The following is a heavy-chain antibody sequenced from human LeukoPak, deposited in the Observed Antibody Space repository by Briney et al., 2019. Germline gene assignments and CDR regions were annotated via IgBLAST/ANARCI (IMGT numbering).Heavy chain of an antibody. Sequence: PGRSLRLSCAASGFTFSSYAMHWVRQAPGKGLEWVAVISYDGSNKYYADSVKGRFTISRDNSKNTLYLQMNSLRAEDTAVYYCARDLGPVPAATLGMDVWGQGTTATVSS. D-gene: IGHD2-2*01. CDR3: ARDLGPVPAATLGMDV. CDR1: GFTFSSYA. V-gene: IGHV3-30-3*01. CDR2: ISYDGSNK. J-gene: IGHJ6*02.